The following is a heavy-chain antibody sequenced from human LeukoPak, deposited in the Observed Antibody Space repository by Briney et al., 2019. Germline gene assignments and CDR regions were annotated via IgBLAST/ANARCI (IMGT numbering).Heavy chain of an antibody. CDR1: GFTFSSYG. J-gene: IGHJ4*02. CDR3: AKDRVIVGATIFDY. Sequence: GGSLRLSCAASGFTFSSYGMHWVRQAPGKGLEWVAFMRHDGSNKYYADSVKGRFTISRDNSTKTLYLQMNRLRAEDTAVYYCAKDRVIVGATIFDYWGQGTLVTVSS. CDR2: MRHDGSNK. D-gene: IGHD1-26*01. V-gene: IGHV3-30*02.